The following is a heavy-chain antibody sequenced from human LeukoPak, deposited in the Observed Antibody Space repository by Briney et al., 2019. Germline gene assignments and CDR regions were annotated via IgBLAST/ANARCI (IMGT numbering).Heavy chain of an antibody. CDR1: GFTFSKAW. CDR2: IKSKTDGGTV. D-gene: IGHD3-3*01. V-gene: IGHV3-15*01. Sequence: GGALRLSCSVSGFTFSKAWMSWVPQAPGKGLEGGGRIKSKTDGGTVDYAAPVKGRFTISRDDSKNTVYLQMNSLKTEDTAVYYCTTYDFWSGYYDYWGQGTLVTVSS. CDR3: TTYDFWSGYYDY. J-gene: IGHJ4*02.